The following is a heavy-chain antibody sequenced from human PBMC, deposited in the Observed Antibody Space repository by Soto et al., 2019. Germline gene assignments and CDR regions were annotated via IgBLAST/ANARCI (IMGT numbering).Heavy chain of an antibody. D-gene: IGHD4-4*01. CDR3: TPETDYSNYFDY. J-gene: IGHJ4*02. CDR1: GFTFNNAW. V-gene: IGHV3-15*07. CDR2: IRSKADGGTT. Sequence: EVQLVESGGGLVKPGGSLRLSCAASGFTFNNAWMNWVRQAPGKGLEWVGRIRSKADGGTTDYAASVKDRFTISRDDSKNTLHLQMNSLKIEDTAVYYCTPETDYSNYFDYWGQGTLVTVSS.